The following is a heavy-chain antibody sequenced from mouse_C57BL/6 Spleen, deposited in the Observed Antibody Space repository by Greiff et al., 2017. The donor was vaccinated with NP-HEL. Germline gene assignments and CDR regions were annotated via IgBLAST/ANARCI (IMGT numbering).Heavy chain of an antibody. Sequence: QVQLQQSGAELVKPGASVKLSCKASGYTFTTYPIEWMKQNHGKSLEWIGNFHPYNDDTKYNEKFKGKATLTVEKSSSTVYLELSRLTSDDSAVYYCAIYYYGSSYAMDYWGQGTSVTVSS. D-gene: IGHD1-1*01. CDR3: AIYYYGSSYAMDY. CDR2: FHPYNDDT. J-gene: IGHJ4*01. CDR1: GYTFTTYP. V-gene: IGHV1-47*01.